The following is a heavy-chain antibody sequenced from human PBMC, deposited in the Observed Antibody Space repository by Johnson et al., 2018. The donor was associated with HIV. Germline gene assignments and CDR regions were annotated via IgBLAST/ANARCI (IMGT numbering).Heavy chain of an antibody. D-gene: IGHD1-26*01. Sequence: RSLRLSCSASGFTFSSDAMHWVRQAPGKGLEWVSVIYSGGSTYYADSVKGRFTISRDNAESSLHLQMNSLRADDTAVYYCVRLHSGTGAFDIWGQGTMVSVYS. V-gene: IGHV3-NL1*01. CDR3: VRLHSGTGAFDI. J-gene: IGHJ3*02. CDR2: IYSGGST. CDR1: GFTFSSDA.